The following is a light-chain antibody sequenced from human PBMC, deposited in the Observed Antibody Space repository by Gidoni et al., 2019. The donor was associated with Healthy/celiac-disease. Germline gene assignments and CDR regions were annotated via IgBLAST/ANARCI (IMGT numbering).Light chain of an antibody. V-gene: IGKV3-11*01. CDR2: DAS. CDR1: RSVGSY. Sequence: EIVLQTPPPTLSWSPGERATLSFRASRSVGSYLAWYQQKPGQAPRLLIYDASNRPPGIPARFSGSGSGTDFTLTISSLEPEDFAVYYCQQRSNWPWTFGQGTKVEIK. J-gene: IGKJ1*01. CDR3: QQRSNWPWT.